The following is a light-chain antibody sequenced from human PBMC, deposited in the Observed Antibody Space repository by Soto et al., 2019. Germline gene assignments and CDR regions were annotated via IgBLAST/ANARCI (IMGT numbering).Light chain of an antibody. CDR3: SSYAGINSV. J-gene: IGLJ2*01. CDR1: SSDVGGYNY. CDR2: EVS. V-gene: IGLV2-8*01. Sequence: QSALTQPPSASGSPGQSVTISCTGTSSDVGGYNYVSWYQQYPGKAPKLMIYEVSKRPSGVPDRFSGSKSGNTASLTVSGLQAEEEADYYCSSYAGINSVFGGGTKVTVL.